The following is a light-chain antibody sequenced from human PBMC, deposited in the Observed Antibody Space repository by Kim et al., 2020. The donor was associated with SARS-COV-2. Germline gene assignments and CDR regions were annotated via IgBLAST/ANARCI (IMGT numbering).Light chain of an antibody. CDR3: GTWDSSLSAGV. V-gene: IGLV1-51*01. J-gene: IGLJ2*01. Sequence: QSVLTQPPSMSAAPGQRVTISCSGSNSNIGNNYVSWYQQLPGTAPKLLIYDTNQRPSGIPDRFSGSKSGTSATLGITGLQTGDEADYYCGTWDSSLSAGVFGGGTQLTVL. CDR2: DTN. CDR1: NSNIGNNY.